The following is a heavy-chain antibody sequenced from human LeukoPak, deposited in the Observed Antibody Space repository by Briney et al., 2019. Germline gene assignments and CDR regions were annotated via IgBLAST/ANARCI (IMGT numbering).Heavy chain of an antibody. CDR3: AREPIAAAGTYYYMDV. CDR1: GGSISSGSYD. J-gene: IGHJ6*03. D-gene: IGHD6-13*01. Sequence: SETLSLTCTVSGGSISSGSYDWSWIRQPAGKGLEWIGRIYTSGSTNYNPSLKSRVTISVDTSKNQFSLKLSSVTAADTAVYYCAREPIAAAGTYYYMDVWGKGTTVTVSS. V-gene: IGHV4-61*02. CDR2: IYTSGST.